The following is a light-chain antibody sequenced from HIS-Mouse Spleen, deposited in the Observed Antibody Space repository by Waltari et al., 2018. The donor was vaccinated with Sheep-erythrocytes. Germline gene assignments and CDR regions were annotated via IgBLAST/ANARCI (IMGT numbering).Light chain of an antibody. CDR2: LNSDGSH. Sequence: QLVLTQSPSASASLGASVKPTCTLSSGHSSYAIAWHQQQPEKGPRYLMKLNSDGSHSKGGGIPDRFSGSSSGAERYLTISSLQSEDEADYYCQTWGTGIPWVFGGGTKLTVL. CDR3: QTWGTGIPWV. CDR1: SGHSSYA. J-gene: IGLJ3*02. V-gene: IGLV4-69*01.